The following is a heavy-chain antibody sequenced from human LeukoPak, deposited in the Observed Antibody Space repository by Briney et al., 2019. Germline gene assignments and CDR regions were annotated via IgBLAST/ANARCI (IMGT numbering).Heavy chain of an antibody. CDR2: INPSSGGT. CDR3: ARAALGVWFGEPLGGPTEY. D-gene: IGHD3-10*01. CDR1: GYTFTGYY. V-gene: IGHV1-2*02. Sequence: ASVKVSCKASGYTFTGYYIHWVRQAPGQGLEWMGWINPSSGGTYYAQSFQGRVTMTRDTSISTAYMELSRLRPDDTAVYYCARAALGVWFGEPLGGPTEYWGQGTLVTVSS. J-gene: IGHJ4*02.